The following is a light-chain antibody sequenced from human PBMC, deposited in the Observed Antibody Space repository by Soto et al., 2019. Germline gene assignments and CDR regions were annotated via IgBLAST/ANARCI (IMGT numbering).Light chain of an antibody. CDR3: SSYTDSSNYV. J-gene: IGLJ1*01. CDR2: EVR. Sequence: QSVLTQPASVSGSPGQSITISCTGSSSDIGYYVSWYQQHPGRAPKLIIYEVRHRPSGISTRFSGSKSGNTASLTISDVQAEDEAHYHCSSYTDSSNYVFXTGTKLTVL. V-gene: IGLV2-14*01. CDR1: SSDIGYY.